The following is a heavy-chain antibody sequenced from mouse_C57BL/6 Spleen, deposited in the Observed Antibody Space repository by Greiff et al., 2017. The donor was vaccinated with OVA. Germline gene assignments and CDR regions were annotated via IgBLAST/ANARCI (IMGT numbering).Heavy chain of an antibody. D-gene: IGHD2-3*01. V-gene: IGHV1-54*01. CDR1: GYAFTNYV. CDR3: ARYFDGYGWFAY. CDR2: ITPGSGGT. J-gene: IGHJ3*01. Sequence: QVQLQQSGAELVRPGTSVKVSCKASGYAFTNYVIEWVKQRPGQGLEWVGLITPGSGGTYYDENVKGKATLTAGKSSSTAYMQLSSLTSEDAAVYFCARYFDGYGWFAYWGQGTLVTVSA.